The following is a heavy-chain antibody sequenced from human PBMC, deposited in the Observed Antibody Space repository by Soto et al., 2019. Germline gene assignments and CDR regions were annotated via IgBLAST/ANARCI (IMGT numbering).Heavy chain of an antibody. V-gene: IGHV3-53*01. J-gene: IGHJ3*01. Sequence: DVQLVESGGGLIQPGESLRLSCAAFGFTISGKKYVAWVRQAPGKGLEWVSALYDIDGSFYADSVKGRFTTSSDSSKTTVYLQMNDLRPDATDVYYCATGPERENAYDVWGLGTTGTVAS. D-gene: IGHD1-1*01. CDR2: LYDIDGS. CDR3: ATGPERENAYDV. CDR1: GFTISGKKY.